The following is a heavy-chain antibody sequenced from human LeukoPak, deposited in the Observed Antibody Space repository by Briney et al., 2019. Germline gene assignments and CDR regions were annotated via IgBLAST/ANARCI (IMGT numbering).Heavy chain of an antibody. V-gene: IGHV1-18*01. D-gene: IGHD2-2*01. CDR1: GYTFTSYG. Sequence: ASVKVSCKASGYTFTSYGISWVRQAPGQGLEWMGWISAYNGNTNYAQKLQGRVTMTTDTSTSTAYMELRSLRSDDTAVYYCVRNSGSSTSGEDYGMDVWGQGTTVTVSS. CDR3: VRNSGSSTSGEDYGMDV. CDR2: ISAYNGNT. J-gene: IGHJ6*02.